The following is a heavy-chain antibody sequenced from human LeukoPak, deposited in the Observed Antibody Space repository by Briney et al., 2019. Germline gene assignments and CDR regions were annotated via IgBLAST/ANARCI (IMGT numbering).Heavy chain of an antibody. CDR2: ISSSGSTI. Sequence: GGSLRLSCAASGLTFSSYEMNWVRQAPGKGLEWVSYISSSGSTIYYADSVKGRFTISRDNAKNSLYLQMNSLRAEDTAVYYCARDVYDFWSGSDRWFDPWGQGTLVTVSS. CDR3: ARDVYDFWSGSDRWFDP. D-gene: IGHD3-3*01. V-gene: IGHV3-48*03. CDR1: GLTFSSYE. J-gene: IGHJ5*02.